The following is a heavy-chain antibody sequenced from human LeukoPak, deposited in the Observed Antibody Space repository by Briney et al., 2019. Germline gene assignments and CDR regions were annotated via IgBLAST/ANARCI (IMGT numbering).Heavy chain of an antibody. D-gene: IGHD1-14*01. CDR2: IKQDGSEM. Sequence: GGSLRLSCAASGFTFSNSWMSWVRQAPGMGLEFVANIKQDGSEMYYVDSVKGRFTISRDNAKNSLYLQMNSLRVEDTAVYYCGSGNHFDYWGQGTLVTVSS. J-gene: IGHJ4*02. CDR1: GFTFSNSW. V-gene: IGHV3-7*01. CDR3: GSGNHFDY.